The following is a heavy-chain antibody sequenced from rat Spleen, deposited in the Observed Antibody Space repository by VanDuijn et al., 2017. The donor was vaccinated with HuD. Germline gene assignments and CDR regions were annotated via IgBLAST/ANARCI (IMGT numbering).Heavy chain of an antibody. CDR2: ISSGGGGI. D-gene: IGHD1-2*01. Sequence: EVQLVESGGGLVQPGRSLKLSCAASGFTFSSFPMAWVRQAPKKGLEWVAYISSGGGGIYYPDSVQGRFTISRHNAKSTLYLQMDSLRSEDTATYYCTRDKQPPYYVMDAWGQGASVTVSS. V-gene: IGHV5-46*01. CDR1: GFTFSSFP. J-gene: IGHJ4*01. CDR3: TRDKQPPYYVMDA.